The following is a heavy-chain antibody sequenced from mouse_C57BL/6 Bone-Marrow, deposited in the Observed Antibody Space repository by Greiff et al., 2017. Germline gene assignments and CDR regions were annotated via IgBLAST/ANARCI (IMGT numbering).Heavy chain of an antibody. J-gene: IGHJ1*03. CDR3: ARFTMITTGYFDV. CDR1: GYTFTSYW. V-gene: IGHV1-69*01. Sequence: QVQLQQPGAELVMPGASVKLSCKASGYTFTSYWMHWVKQRPGQGLEWIGEIDPSDSYTNYNQKLKGKSTLTVDKSSSTAYMQLSSLTSEDSAVYYCARFTMITTGYFDVWGTGTTVTVSS. CDR2: IDPSDSYT. D-gene: IGHD2-4*01.